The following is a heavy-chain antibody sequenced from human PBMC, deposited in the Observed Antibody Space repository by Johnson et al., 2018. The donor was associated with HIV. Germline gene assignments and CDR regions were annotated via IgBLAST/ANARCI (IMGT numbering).Heavy chain of an antibody. J-gene: IGHJ3*02. CDR2: IYSGGST. CDR1: GFTFDDYG. CDR3: ARDHWDWVGATDAFDI. Sequence: EQLVESGGGVVRPGGSLRLSCAASGFTFDDYGMSWVRQAPGKGLEWVSVIYSGGSTYYADSVKGRFTISRDNSKNTRYLQMNSLRAEDTAVYYCARDHWDWVGATDAFDIWGQGTMVTVSS. D-gene: IGHD1-26*01. V-gene: IGHV3-66*01.